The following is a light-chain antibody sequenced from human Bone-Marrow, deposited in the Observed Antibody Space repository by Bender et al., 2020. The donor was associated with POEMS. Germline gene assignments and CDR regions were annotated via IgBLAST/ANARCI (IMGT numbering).Light chain of an antibody. Sequence: QSALTQPASVSGSPGQSITISCTGTSSDVGGYNYVSWYQHHPGKAPKLMIYDVNDRPSGVSNRFSGSKSGNTASLTISGLQAEDEADYYCNSYTSSNTYVFGTGTKVTVL. CDR3: NSYTSSNTYV. J-gene: IGLJ1*01. CDR2: DVN. V-gene: IGLV2-14*03. CDR1: SSDVGGYNY.